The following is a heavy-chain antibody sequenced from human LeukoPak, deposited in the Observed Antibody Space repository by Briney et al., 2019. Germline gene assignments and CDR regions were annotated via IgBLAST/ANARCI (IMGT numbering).Heavy chain of an antibody. CDR3: ARDMGYYYDSSGYY. CDR1: GFTFSSYG. D-gene: IGHD3-22*01. CDR2: IWYDGSNK. J-gene: IGHJ4*02. V-gene: IGHV3-33*01. Sequence: GGSLRLSCAASGFTFSSYGMHWVRQAPGKGLEWVAVIWYDGSNKYYADSVKGRFTISRDNSKNTLYLQMNSLRAEDTAVYYCARDMGYYYDSSGYYWGQGTLVTVPS.